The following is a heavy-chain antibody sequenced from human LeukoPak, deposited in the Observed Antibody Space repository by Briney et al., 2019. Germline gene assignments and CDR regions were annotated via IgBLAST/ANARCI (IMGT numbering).Heavy chain of an antibody. CDR2: IYHSGST. Sequence: KPSETLSLTCAVSGYSISSGYYWGWIRQPPGKGLEWIGSIYHSGSTYYNPSLKSRVTISVDTSKNQFSLKLTSVTAADTAVYYCARHKGRWFGEPHDAFDIWGQGTMVTVSS. D-gene: IGHD3-10*01. CDR3: ARHKGRWFGEPHDAFDI. V-gene: IGHV4-38-2*01. CDR1: GYSISSGYY. J-gene: IGHJ3*02.